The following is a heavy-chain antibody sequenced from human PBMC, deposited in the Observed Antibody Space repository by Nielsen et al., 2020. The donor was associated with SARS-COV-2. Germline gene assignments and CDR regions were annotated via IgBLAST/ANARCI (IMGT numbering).Heavy chain of an antibody. J-gene: IGHJ6*02. CDR1: GFTFDDYT. V-gene: IGHV3-43*01. CDR3: AKAGAVAGTQYYYYYGMDV. CDR2: ISWDGGST. D-gene: IGHD6-19*01. Sequence: GESLKISCAASGFTFDDYTMHWVRQAPGKGLEWVSLISWDGGSTYYADSVKGRFTISRDNSKNSLYLQMNSLRTEDTASYYCAKAGAVAGTQYYYYYGMDVWGQGTTVTVSS.